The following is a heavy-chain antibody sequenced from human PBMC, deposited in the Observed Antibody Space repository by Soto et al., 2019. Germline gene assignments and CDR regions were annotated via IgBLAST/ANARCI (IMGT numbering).Heavy chain of an antibody. CDR1: GGSFSGYY. V-gene: IGHV4-34*01. CDR3: ARDAAVVRRRYYGMDV. Sequence: SETLSLTCAVYGGSFSGYYWSWIRQPPGKGLEWIGEINHSGSTNYNPSLKSRVTISVDTSKNQFSLKLSSVTAADTAVYYCARDAAVVRRRYYGMDVWGQGTSVTVSS. J-gene: IGHJ6*02. D-gene: IGHD3-10*01. CDR2: INHSGST.